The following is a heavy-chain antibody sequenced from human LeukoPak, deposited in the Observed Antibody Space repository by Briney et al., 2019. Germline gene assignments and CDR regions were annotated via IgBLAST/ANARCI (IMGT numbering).Heavy chain of an antibody. Sequence: SETLSLTCSVSGGSITSLYWIWIRQPRGQGRGWIGYIYYTGSTNYNPSLKSRVTMFVDMSKNQFSLRLSSVTAADTAVYYCARHRAYSSSSPFDYWGEGTLVTVSS. V-gene: IGHV4-59*08. D-gene: IGHD6-6*01. CDR3: ARHRAYSSSSPFDY. J-gene: IGHJ4*02. CDR1: GGSITSLY. CDR2: IYYTGST.